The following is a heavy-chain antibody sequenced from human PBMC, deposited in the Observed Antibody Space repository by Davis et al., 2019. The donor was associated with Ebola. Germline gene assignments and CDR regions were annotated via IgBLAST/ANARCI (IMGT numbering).Heavy chain of an antibody. V-gene: IGHV3-53*01. CDR3: ARVDGCSSTSCLYYYYYMDV. D-gene: IGHD2-2*01. CDR1: GFTVSSNY. J-gene: IGHJ6*03. Sequence: GGSLRLSCAASGFTVSSNYMSWVRQAPGKGLEWVSVIYSGGSTYYADSVKGRFTISRDNSKNTLYLQMNSLRAEDTAVYYCARVDGCSSTSCLYYYYYMDVWGKGTTVTVSS. CDR2: IYSGGST.